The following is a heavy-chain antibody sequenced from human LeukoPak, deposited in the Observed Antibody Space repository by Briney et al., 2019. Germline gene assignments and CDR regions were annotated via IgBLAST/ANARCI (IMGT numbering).Heavy chain of an antibody. D-gene: IGHD6-13*01. CDR2: INHSGST. V-gene: IGHV4-34*01. CDR1: GGTFSGYY. J-gene: IGHJ4*02. CDR3: ARGRGISWRETQV. Sequence: SGTLSLTCAVYGGTFSGYYWNWIRQPPGKGLEWIGEINHSGSTTYNPSLKSRVPISVVPSKNQFSMKLSSVTAADTAVYYCARGRGISWRETQVWGERALVTDS.